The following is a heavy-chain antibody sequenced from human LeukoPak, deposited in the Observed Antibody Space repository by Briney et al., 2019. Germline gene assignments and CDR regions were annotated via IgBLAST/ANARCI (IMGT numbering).Heavy chain of an antibody. CDR1: GGSISSGDYY. V-gene: IGHV4-61*08. J-gene: IGHJ6*02. D-gene: IGHD2-15*01. CDR3: ARDGGRLGLLPDV. CDR2: IYYSGST. Sequence: SETLSLTCTVSGGSISSGDYYWSWIRQPPGKGLEWIGYIYYSGSTNYNPSLKSRVTISVDTSKNQFSLKLSSVTAADTAVYYCARDGGRLGLLPDVWGQGTTVTVSS.